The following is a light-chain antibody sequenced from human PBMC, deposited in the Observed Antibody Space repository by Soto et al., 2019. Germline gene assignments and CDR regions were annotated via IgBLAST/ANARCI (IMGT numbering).Light chain of an antibody. CDR1: QGIRSY. CDR3: QQLNTFPPFFT. V-gene: IGKV1-9*01. CDR2: GAS. Sequence: DIQLTQSPSFLSASVVDRVTITCRASQGIRSYLAWYRQRPGKAPELLIYGASTLRPGGASRFSGSGSGTEFTLTISSLQPEDFATYFCQQLNTFPPFFTFGPGTKVDIK. J-gene: IGKJ3*01.